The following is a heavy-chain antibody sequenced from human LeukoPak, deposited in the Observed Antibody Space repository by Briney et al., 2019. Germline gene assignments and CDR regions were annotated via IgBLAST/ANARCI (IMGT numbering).Heavy chain of an antibody. CDR2: IHPGDSDT. J-gene: IGHJ4*02. V-gene: IGHV5-51*01. D-gene: IGHD6-13*01. CDR1: GYTFTAYW. Sequence: GESLKISCQGSGYTFTAYWIGWVRPMPGKGLEWVGIIHPGDSDTRYSPSFQGQVTISADKSISLAYLQWSSLRASDTAIYYCARLSPAAAATPEPYYFDYWGQGTLVTVSS. CDR3: ARLSPAAAATPEPYYFDY.